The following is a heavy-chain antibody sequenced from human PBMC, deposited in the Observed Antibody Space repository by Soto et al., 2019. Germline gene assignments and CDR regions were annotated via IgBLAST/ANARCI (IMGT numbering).Heavy chain of an antibody. CDR3: ARDKGSFYDTTGWVFEY. D-gene: IGHD3-22*01. Sequence: SETLSLTCTVSGDSISDFYGSWIRQPPGKGLEWIGYIYDGGSANYNPSLKSRVTISVDTSENQFSLKLRSVTAADTAVYYCARDKGSFYDTTGWVFEYWGQGALVTVSS. V-gene: IGHV4-59*01. CDR1: GDSISDFY. CDR2: IYDGGSA. J-gene: IGHJ4*02.